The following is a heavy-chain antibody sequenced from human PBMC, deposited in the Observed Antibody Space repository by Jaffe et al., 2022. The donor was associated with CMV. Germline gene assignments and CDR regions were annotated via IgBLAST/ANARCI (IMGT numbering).Heavy chain of an antibody. Sequence: QLQLQESGPGLVKPSETLSLTCTVSGGSISSVDYYWDWIRQPPGNGPEWVGSFHYSGRTYYSPSLKSRLSISVDTSRNQLSLELSSVTAADTAVYYCASRKMRNDCSTNSCYYDYWGQGTLITVSS. CDR3: ASRKMRNDCSTNSCYYDY. D-gene: IGHD2-2*01. CDR2: FHYSGRT. V-gene: IGHV4-39*01. CDR1: GGSISSVDYY. J-gene: IGHJ4*02.